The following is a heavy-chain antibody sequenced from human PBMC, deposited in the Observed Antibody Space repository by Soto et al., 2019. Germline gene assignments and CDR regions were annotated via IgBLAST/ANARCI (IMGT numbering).Heavy chain of an antibody. CDR1: GDSVSSNSAA. Sequence: SQTLSLTCAISGDSVSSNSAAWNWIRQSPSRGLEWLGRTYYRSKWYNDYAVSVKSRITINPDTSKNQFSLQPNSVTPEDTAVYYCARDTFYGDHGYWYFDLWGRGTLVTVSS. CDR2: TYYRSKWYN. CDR3: ARDTFYGDHGYWYFDL. J-gene: IGHJ2*01. V-gene: IGHV6-1*01. D-gene: IGHD4-17*01.